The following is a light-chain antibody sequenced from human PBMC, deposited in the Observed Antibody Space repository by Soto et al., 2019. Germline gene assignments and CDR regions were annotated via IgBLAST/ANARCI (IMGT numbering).Light chain of an antibody. V-gene: IGKV4-1*01. CDR3: QQYYSTPWT. CDR2: WAS. J-gene: IGKJ1*01. CDR1: QNVLYSSNNKNY. Sequence: DIVMTQSPDSLAVSLGERATINCKSSQNVLYSSNNKNYLAWYQQKPGQPPKLLIYWASTREYGVPDRFSGSGSGTDFTLTISSLQAEYVAVYYCQQYYSTPWTFGQGTKVEIK.